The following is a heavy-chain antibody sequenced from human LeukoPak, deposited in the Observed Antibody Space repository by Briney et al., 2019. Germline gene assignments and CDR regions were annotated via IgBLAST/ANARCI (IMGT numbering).Heavy chain of an antibody. V-gene: IGHV4-34*01. CDR2: INHSGST. J-gene: IGHJ3*02. CDR1: GGSFSGYY. Sequence: SETLSLTCAVYGGSFSGYYWSWIRQPPGKGLEWIGEINHSGSTNYNPSLKSRVTISVDTSKNQFSLKLSSVTAADTAVYYCARVGNLDAFDIWGQGTTVTVSS. D-gene: IGHD4-23*01. CDR3: ARVGNLDAFDI.